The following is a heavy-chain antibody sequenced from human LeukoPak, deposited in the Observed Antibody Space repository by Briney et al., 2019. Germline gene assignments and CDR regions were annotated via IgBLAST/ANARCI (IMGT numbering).Heavy chain of an antibody. CDR2: ISSSGSTI. D-gene: IGHD2-2*02. J-gene: IGHJ4*02. CDR3: ARLYWKVPAAKPAGYIDY. CDR1: GFTFSDYY. Sequence: GVLRLSCAASGFTFSDYYMSWIRQAPGKGLEWVSYISSSGSTIYYADSVKGRFTISRDNAKNSLYLQMNSLRAEDTAVYYCARLYWKVPAAKPAGYIDYWGQGTLVTVSS. V-gene: IGHV3-11*01.